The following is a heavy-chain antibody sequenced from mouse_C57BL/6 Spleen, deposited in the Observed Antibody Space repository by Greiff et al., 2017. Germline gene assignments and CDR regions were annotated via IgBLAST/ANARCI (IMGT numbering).Heavy chain of an antibody. J-gene: IGHJ4*01. CDR1: GFTFSSYA. Sequence: EVKLMESGEGLVKPGGSLKLSCAASGFTFSSYAMSWVRQTPEKRLEWVAYISSGGDYIYYADTVKGRFTISRDKARNTLYLQMSSLKSEDTAMYYCTRDHDYDYAMDYWGQGTSVTVSS. V-gene: IGHV5-9-1*02. D-gene: IGHD2-4*01. CDR3: TRDHDYDYAMDY. CDR2: ISSGGDYI.